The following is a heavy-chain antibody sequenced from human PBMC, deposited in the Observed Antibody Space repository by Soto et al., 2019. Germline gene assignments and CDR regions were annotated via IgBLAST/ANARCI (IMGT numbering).Heavy chain of an antibody. J-gene: IGHJ4*02. V-gene: IGHV4-59*01. D-gene: IGHD3-22*01. CDR1: GGSISSYY. CDR3: ARRDVDYYDSSGYFHY. CDR2: IYYSGST. Sequence: SETLSLTCTVSGGSISSYYWSWIRQPPGKGLEWIGYIYYSGSTNYNPSLKSRVTISVDTSKNQFSLKLSSVTAADTAVYYCARRDVDYYDSSGYFHYWGQGTLVTVSS.